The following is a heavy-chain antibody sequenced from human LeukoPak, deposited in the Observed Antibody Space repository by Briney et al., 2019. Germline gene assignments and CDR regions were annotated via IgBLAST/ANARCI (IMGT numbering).Heavy chain of an antibody. D-gene: IGHD2-2*01. Sequence: ASVKVSCKASGYTFTGYYVHWVRQAPGQGLEWMGWINPNSGGTNYAQKFQGRVTMTRDTSISIAYMELSRLRSDDTAVYYCARDFRDIVVVPAALYYYYMDVWGKGTTVTVSS. V-gene: IGHV1-2*02. CDR1: GYTFTGYY. CDR2: INPNSGGT. J-gene: IGHJ6*03. CDR3: ARDFRDIVVVPAALYYYYMDV.